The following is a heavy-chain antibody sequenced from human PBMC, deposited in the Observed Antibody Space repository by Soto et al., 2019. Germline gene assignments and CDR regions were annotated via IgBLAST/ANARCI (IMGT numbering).Heavy chain of an antibody. V-gene: IGHV3-74*01. J-gene: IGHJ4*02. CDR2: TNSDGSST. CDR1: GFTFSRYW. D-gene: IGHD1-26*01. CDR3: TRDDPGVGIDY. Sequence: EVQLVESGGGLVQPGGSLRLSCAASGFTFSRYWMHWVRRAPGKGPVWVSHTNSDGSSTSYADSVKGRFTISRDNAKNMLYLQMSSLRAEDTAVYYCTRDDPGVGIDYWGQGTLVTVSS.